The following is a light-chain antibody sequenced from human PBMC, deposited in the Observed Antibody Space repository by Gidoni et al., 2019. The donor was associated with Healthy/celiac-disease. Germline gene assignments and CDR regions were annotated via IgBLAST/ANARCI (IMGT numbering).Light chain of an antibody. CDR3: QQLNSYPLT. CDR2: SAS. V-gene: IGKV1-9*01. CDR1: QGISSY. Sequence: IQLTQSPSFLSASVGDRVPITCWASQGISSYLAWYQQKPGKAPKLLIYSASTLQSGVPSRFSGSGSGTEFTLTISSLQPEDFATYYCQQLNSYPLTFGGGTKVEIK. J-gene: IGKJ4*01.